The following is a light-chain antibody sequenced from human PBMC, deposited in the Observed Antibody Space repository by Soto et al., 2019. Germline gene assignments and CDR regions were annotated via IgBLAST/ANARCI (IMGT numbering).Light chain of an antibody. CDR1: QSVSSN. CDR2: DAS. Sequence: EIVLTQSPATLSLSPGESATLCWRASQSVSSNLAWYQQKPGQAPRLLIYDASNRATGIPARFSGSGSGTDFTLTISSLEPEDFAVYYCQQRSNWPITFGQGTRLEIK. CDR3: QQRSNWPIT. V-gene: IGKV3-11*01. J-gene: IGKJ5*01.